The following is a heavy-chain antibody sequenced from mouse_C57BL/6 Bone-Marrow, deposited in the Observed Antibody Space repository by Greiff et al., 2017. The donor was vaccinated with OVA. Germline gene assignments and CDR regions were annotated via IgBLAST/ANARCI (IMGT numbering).Heavy chain of an antibody. Sequence: QVQLQQPGAELVRPGSSVKLSCKASGYTFTSYWMEWVKQRPGQGLEWIGNIYPSDSETHYNQKFKDKATLTVDKSSSTAYMQLSSLTSEDSAVYYCARVDYDGPSWFAYWGQGTLVTVSA. CDR1: GYTFTSYW. D-gene: IGHD2-4*01. V-gene: IGHV1-61*01. CDR3: ARVDYDGPSWFAY. CDR2: IYPSDSET. J-gene: IGHJ3*01.